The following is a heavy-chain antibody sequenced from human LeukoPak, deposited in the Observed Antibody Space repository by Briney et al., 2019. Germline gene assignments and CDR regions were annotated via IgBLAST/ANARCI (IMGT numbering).Heavy chain of an antibody. J-gene: IGHJ4*02. CDR1: GYTFTNHD. D-gene: IGHD1-26*01. Sequence: ASVKVSCEASGYTFTNHDINWVRQAIGQGLEWMGWMSPNSGNTGYAQKFQGRVTMTRDTSINTAYMELSSLRSEDTAVYYCARGLRGEILQTGYWGQGTLVTVSS. CDR2: MSPNSGNT. V-gene: IGHV1-8*01. CDR3: ARGLRGEILQTGY.